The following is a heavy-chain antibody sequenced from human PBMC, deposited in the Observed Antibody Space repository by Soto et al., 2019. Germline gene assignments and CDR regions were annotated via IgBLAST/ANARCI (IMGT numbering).Heavy chain of an antibody. CDR3: ARDPGGEGYCSGGSCYYYYYGMDV. V-gene: IGHV3-21*01. CDR2: ISSSISYI. J-gene: IGHJ6*02. Sequence: PGGSLRISCAACGFSFSSYSMNWVRQAPRKWLESVSSISSSISYIYYADSVKGRFTISRDTAKNPLYLQMNSLRAEDTALYYCARDPGGEGYCSGGSCYYYYYGMDVWGQGTTVTVSS. D-gene: IGHD2-15*01. CDR1: GFSFSSYS.